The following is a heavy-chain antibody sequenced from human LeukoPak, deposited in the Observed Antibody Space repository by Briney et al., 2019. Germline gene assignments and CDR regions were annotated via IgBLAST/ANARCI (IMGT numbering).Heavy chain of an antibody. CDR3: ARDRVAVAAFDY. Sequence: GGSLRLSCAASGFTFSSYSMNWVRQAPGKGLEWVSSISSSSSYIYYADSVKGRFTISRDNAKNSLYLQMNSLRAEDTAVYYCARDRVAVAAFDYWGQGTLVTVSS. J-gene: IGHJ4*02. CDR2: ISSSSSYI. CDR1: GFTFSSYS. D-gene: IGHD6-19*01. V-gene: IGHV3-21*01.